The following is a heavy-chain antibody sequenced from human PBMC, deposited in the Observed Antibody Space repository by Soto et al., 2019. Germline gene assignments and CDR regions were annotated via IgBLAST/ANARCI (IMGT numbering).Heavy chain of an antibody. Sequence: SETLSLTCTVSGGSISSSSYYWGWIRQPPGKGLEWIGSIYYSGSTYYNPSLKSRVTISVDTSKNQFSLKLSSVTAADTAVYYCARQEPKWYYYGMDVWGQGTTVTVPS. J-gene: IGHJ6*02. CDR3: ARQEPKWYYYGMDV. CDR1: GGSISSSSYY. D-gene: IGHD1-1*01. CDR2: IYYSGST. V-gene: IGHV4-39*01.